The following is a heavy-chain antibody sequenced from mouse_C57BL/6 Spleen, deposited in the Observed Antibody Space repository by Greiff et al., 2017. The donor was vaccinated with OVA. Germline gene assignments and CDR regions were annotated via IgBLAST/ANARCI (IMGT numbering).Heavy chain of an antibody. V-gene: IGHV5-4*01. CDR2: ISDGGSYT. CDR3: ARDGKAWFAY. Sequence: EGKLVEAGGGGVKPGGSLKLSCAASGFTFSSYAMSWVRQTPEQRLEWVATISDGGSYTYYPDNVKGRFTISRDNAKNNLYLQMSHLKSEDTAMYYCARDGKAWFAYWGQGTLVTVSA. CDR1: GFTFSSYA. J-gene: IGHJ3*01. D-gene: IGHD4-1*01.